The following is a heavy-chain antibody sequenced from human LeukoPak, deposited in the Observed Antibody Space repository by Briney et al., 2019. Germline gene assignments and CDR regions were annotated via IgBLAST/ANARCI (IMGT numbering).Heavy chain of an antibody. D-gene: IGHD3-22*01. CDR1: GYTFTGYY. V-gene: IGHV1-2*06. Sequence: ASVKVSCKASGYTFTGYYMHWVRQAPGQGLEWMGRINPNSGGTNYAQKFQGRVTTTRDTSISTAYMELSRLRSDDTAVYYCARDQSPGYYDSSGYGYWGQGTLVTVSS. CDR3: ARDQSPGYYDSSGYGY. CDR2: INPNSGGT. J-gene: IGHJ4*02.